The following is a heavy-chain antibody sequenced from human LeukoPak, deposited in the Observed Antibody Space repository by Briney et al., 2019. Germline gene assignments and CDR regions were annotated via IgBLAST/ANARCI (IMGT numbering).Heavy chain of an antibody. Sequence: VASVKVSCKASGGTFSSYAISWVRQAPGQGLEWMGGIIPIFGTPNYAQNFQGRVAITADESASTAYMELTSLRSEDTAVYYCAKEVVLGATMTNNWFDPWGQGTLVTVSS. D-gene: IGHD1-26*01. CDR3: AKEVVLGATMTNNWFDP. J-gene: IGHJ5*02. CDR2: IIPIFGTP. V-gene: IGHV1-69*13. CDR1: GGTFSSYA.